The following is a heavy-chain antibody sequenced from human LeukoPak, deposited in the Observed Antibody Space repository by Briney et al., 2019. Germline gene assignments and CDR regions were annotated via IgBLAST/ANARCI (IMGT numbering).Heavy chain of an antibody. V-gene: IGHV1-69*13. Sequence: GASVKVSCKASGGTFSSYAISWVRQAPGQGLEWMGGINPIFGTANYAQKFQGRVTITADESTSTAYMELSSLRSEDTAVYYCATGHYGSGSYYTEWGQGTLVTVSS. J-gene: IGHJ4*02. CDR3: ATGHYGSGSYYTE. D-gene: IGHD3-10*01. CDR1: GGTFSSYA. CDR2: INPIFGTA.